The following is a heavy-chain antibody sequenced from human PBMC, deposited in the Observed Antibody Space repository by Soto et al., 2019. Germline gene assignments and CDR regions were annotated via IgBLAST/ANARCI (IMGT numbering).Heavy chain of an antibody. D-gene: IGHD6-13*01. CDR3: AKDWPRGAAAVRTSLDY. J-gene: IGHJ4*02. CDR1: GFTVSSYA. Sequence: GGSLRLSCAASGFTVSSYAMSWVRQAPGKGLEWVSAISGSGGSTYYADSVKGRFTISRDNSKNTLYLQMNSLRAEDTAVYYCAKDWPRGAAAVRTSLDYWGQGTLVTVSS. CDR2: ISGSGGST. V-gene: IGHV3-23*01.